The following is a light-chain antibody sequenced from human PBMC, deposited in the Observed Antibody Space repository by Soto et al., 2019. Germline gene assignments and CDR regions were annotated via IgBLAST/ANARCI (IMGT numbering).Light chain of an antibody. V-gene: IGKV3-15*01. CDR2: RAS. CDR1: HSVSGG. CDR3: QQNNNWPYT. Sequence: EIVMTQSPATLSVSPGERATLSCRASHSVSGGLAGYQQKPGQAPRLLIYRASISVTGIPARFSGSGSGTEFTLTISSLQSEDFAVYYCQQNNNWPYTFGQGTKLEIK. J-gene: IGKJ2*01.